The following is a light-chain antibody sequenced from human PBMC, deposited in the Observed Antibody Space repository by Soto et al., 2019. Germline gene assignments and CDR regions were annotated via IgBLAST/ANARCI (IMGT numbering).Light chain of an antibody. CDR2: DAS. J-gene: IGKJ4*01. V-gene: IGKV1-5*01. Sequence: DIRLTQSPSTLSASVADRVTITCRASQSITARLAWYQQKPGKAPKLLIYDASILERGVPSRFSGSGSGTEFTLTISTLQHDDFETYYCQQYNTFSLTLGGGTKVDIK. CDR3: QQYNTFSLT. CDR1: QSITAR.